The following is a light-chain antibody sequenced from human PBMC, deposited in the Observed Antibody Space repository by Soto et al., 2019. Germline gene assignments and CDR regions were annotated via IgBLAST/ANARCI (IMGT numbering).Light chain of an antibody. Sequence: QSALSQPHSVSGSLGQSVTISCTGTSSDVGYYNYVSWYQQHPGTAPKLVIYDVTVRPSGVPDRFSGSKSVNTASLTISGLQAEDEADYYCCSYAGSYTFYVFGSGTKVTVL. CDR3: CSYAGSYTFYV. J-gene: IGLJ1*01. V-gene: IGLV2-11*01. CDR1: SSDVGYYNY. CDR2: DVT.